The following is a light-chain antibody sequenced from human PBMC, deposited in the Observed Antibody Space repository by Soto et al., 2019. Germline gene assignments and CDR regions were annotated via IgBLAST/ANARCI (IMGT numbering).Light chain of an antibody. V-gene: IGLV2-8*01. CDR1: SSDIGAYNY. CDR2: EVS. Sequence: QSVLTQPPSASGSPGQSVTFSCTGTSSDIGAYNYVSWYQQHPGKAPKLMIYEVSKRPSGVPDRFSGSKSGNTASLTVSGLQAEDEADYYCTSYAGSNNLVFGGGTQLTVL. CDR3: TSYAGSNNLV. J-gene: IGLJ2*01.